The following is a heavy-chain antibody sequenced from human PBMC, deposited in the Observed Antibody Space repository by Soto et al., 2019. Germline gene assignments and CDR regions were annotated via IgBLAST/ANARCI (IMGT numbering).Heavy chain of an antibody. Sequence: QVQLQESGPGLVKPSETLSLTCTVSGGSISSYYWSWIRQPPGKGLEWIGYIYYSGSTNYNPSLKSRVTISVDTSKNQFSLKLSSVTAADTAVYYCASGGSSGWSRYFDLWGCGTLVTVSS. CDR1: GGSISSYY. V-gene: IGHV4-59*01. CDR3: ASGGSSGWSRYFDL. D-gene: IGHD6-19*01. J-gene: IGHJ2*01. CDR2: IYYSGST.